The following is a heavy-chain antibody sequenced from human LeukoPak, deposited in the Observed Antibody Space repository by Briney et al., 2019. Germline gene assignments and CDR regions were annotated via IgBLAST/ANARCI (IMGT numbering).Heavy chain of an antibody. Sequence: SETLSLTCTVSGGSISSSSYYWGWTRQPPGKGLEWIGSIYYSGSTYYNPSLKSRVTISVDTSKNQFSLKLSSVTAADTAVYYCARLEQLVHWFDPWGQGTLVTVSS. CDR2: IYYSGST. CDR1: GGSISSSSYY. V-gene: IGHV4-39*01. CDR3: ARLEQLVHWFDP. D-gene: IGHD6-13*01. J-gene: IGHJ5*02.